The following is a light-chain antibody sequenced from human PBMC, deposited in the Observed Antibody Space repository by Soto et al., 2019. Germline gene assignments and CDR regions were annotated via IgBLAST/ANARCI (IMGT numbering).Light chain of an antibody. CDR3: QQYNSYAWT. V-gene: IGKV1-5*03. J-gene: IGKJ1*01. CDR2: KAS. Sequence: DIQMTQSPSTLSASVGDRVTITCRASQSISNWLAWYQQKPGKAPKLLIYKASSLESRVPSRFSGSGSGTEFILTISSLQPDDFATYYCQQYNSYAWTFGQGTKVDIK. CDR1: QSISNW.